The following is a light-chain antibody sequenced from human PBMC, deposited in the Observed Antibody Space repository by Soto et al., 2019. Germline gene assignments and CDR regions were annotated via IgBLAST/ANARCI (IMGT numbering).Light chain of an antibody. CDR1: RSIITY. V-gene: IGKV1-39*01. Sequence: DIQMTQSPSSLSASVGDRVTITCRASRSIITYLNWYQQKPGKAPNLLIFAASSLQSGVPSRFSGSGSGTDFTLTISSLQPEDFATYYCQQSYTTLWTFGQGTKVEIK. CDR2: AAS. J-gene: IGKJ1*01. CDR3: QQSYTTLWT.